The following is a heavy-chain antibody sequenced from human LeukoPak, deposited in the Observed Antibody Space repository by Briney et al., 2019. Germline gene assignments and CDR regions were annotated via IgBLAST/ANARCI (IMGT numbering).Heavy chain of an antibody. CDR2: IISSSSYI. Sequence: KTGGSLRLSCAASGFTFSTYSMNWVRQAPGKGLEWVSSIISSSSYIYYADSVKGRFTISRDNAKNSLYLQTNSLRAEDTAVYYCARDPQYCSGGSCYSFDYWGQGTLVTVSS. CDR3: ARDPQYCSGGSCYSFDY. CDR1: GFTFSTYS. V-gene: IGHV3-21*01. J-gene: IGHJ4*02. D-gene: IGHD2-15*01.